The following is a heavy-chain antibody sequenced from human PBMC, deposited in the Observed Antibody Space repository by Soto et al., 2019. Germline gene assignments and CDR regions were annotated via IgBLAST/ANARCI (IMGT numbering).Heavy chain of an antibody. CDR2: IWYDGSNK. CDR1: GFTFSSYG. CDR3: ARDFMPQLWPYYYYGMDV. Sequence: GGSLRLSCAASGFTFSSYGMHWVRQAPGKGLEWVAVIWYDGSNKYYADSAKGRFTISRDNSKNTLYLQMNSLRAEDTAVYYCARDFMPQLWPYYYYGMDVWGQGTTVTVSS. D-gene: IGHD5-18*01. V-gene: IGHV3-33*01. J-gene: IGHJ6*02.